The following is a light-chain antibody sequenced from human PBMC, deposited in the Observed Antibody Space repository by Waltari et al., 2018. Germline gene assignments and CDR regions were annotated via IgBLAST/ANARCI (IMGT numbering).Light chain of an antibody. CDR2: AAS. V-gene: IGKV1-9*01. J-gene: IGKJ2*03. CDR3: QQLNSYPPYS. CDR1: QGISSY. Sequence: DIQLTQSPSFLSASVGDRVTITCRASQGISSYLAWYQQKPGKAPKLLIYAASILQSGVSSRFSGSGSGTEFTLTISSLQPEDFATYYCQQLNSYPPYSFGQGTRLEIK.